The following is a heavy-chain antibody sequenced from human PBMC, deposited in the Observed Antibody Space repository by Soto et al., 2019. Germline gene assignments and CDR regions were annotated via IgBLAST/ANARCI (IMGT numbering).Heavy chain of an antibody. D-gene: IGHD3-10*01. Sequence: GGSLRLSCAASGFTFSSYSMNWVRQAPGKGLEWVSYISSSSSTIYYVDSVKGRFIISRDNAKNSLYLQMNSLRAEDTAVYYCARDRGWQTFDYWGQGTLVTSPQ. CDR3: ARDRGWQTFDY. V-gene: IGHV3-48*04. J-gene: IGHJ4*02. CDR2: ISSSSSTI. CDR1: GFTFSSYS.